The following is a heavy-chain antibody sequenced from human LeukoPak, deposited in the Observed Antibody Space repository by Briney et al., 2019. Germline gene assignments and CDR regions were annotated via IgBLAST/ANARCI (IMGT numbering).Heavy chain of an antibody. CDR3: ARDQNDFWSDYFDYYYYGMDV. CDR1: GYTFTSYD. V-gene: IGHV1-8*01. J-gene: IGHJ6*02. D-gene: IGHD3-3*01. Sequence: ASVKVSCKASGYTFTSYDINWVRQATGQGLEWMGWMNPNSGNTGYAQKFQGRVTMTRNTSISTAYMELSSLRSEDTAVYYCARDQNDFWSDYFDYYYYGMDVWGQGTTVTVSS. CDR2: MNPNSGNT.